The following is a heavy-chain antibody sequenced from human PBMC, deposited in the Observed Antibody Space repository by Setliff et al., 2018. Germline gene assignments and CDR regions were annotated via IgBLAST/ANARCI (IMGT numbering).Heavy chain of an antibody. V-gene: IGHV3-11*06. CDR3: ARVKEKLVLHAFDI. CDR1: GGSFSGYY. J-gene: IGHJ3*02. Sequence: LSLTCAVYGGSFSGYYWSRIRQAPGKGLEWVSSISGSSEFIYYADSVKGRFTISRDNAKNSLYLQMNSLRAEDTAVYYCARVKEKLVLHAFDIWGQGTLVTVSS. D-gene: IGHD3-16*01. CDR2: ISGSSEFI.